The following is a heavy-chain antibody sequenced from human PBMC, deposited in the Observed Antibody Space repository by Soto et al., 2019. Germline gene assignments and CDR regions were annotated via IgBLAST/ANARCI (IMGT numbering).Heavy chain of an antibody. Sequence: GGSLRLSCAASGFTFRRYSISWVRQAPGKGLEWVSAISGSGGTTYYADSVKGRFTISRDNSKNTLYLQMNSLRAEDTAVYYCAKRLYQDSWLVDYWGQGTLVTVSS. J-gene: IGHJ4*02. CDR1: GFTFRRYS. CDR2: ISGSGGTT. D-gene: IGHD2-2*01. CDR3: AKRLYQDSWLVDY. V-gene: IGHV3-23*01.